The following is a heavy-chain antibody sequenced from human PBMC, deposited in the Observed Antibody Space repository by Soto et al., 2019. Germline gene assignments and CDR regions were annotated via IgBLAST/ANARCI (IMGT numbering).Heavy chain of an antibody. J-gene: IGHJ4*02. D-gene: IGHD5-18*01. Sequence: QVQLVQSGAEVKKPESSVKVSCKAPEGTFSTYAISWVRQAPGQGLEWMGGIIPMVGTANYAQRFQDRVTITADESTNTVYMELSSLRSEDTAVYFCASGIQLWLRRINNGYSGWGQGTLVTVSS. V-gene: IGHV1-69*12. CDR3: ASGIQLWLRRINNGYSG. CDR1: EGTFSTYA. CDR2: IIPMVGTA.